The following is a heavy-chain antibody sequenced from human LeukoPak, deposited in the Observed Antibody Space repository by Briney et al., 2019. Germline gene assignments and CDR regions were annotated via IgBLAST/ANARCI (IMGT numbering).Heavy chain of an antibody. Sequence: GGSLRLSCAASGFTFDDCGMSWVRQAPGKGLEWVSGINWNGGSTGYADSVKGRFTIPRDNAKNSLYLQMNSLRAEDTALYYCARSLVGANGAFDIWEQGTMVTVSS. CDR1: GFTFDDCG. CDR2: INWNGGST. D-gene: IGHD2-15*01. J-gene: IGHJ3*02. V-gene: IGHV3-20*04. CDR3: ARSLVGANGAFDI.